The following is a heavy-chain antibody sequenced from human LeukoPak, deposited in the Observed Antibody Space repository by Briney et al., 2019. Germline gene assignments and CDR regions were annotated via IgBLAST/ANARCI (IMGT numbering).Heavy chain of an antibody. Sequence: PSQTLSLTCTVSGGSISSYYWSWIRQPPGKGLEWIGYIYDSGSTNYNPSLKSRVTISVDTSKNQFSLKLSSVTAADTAVYYCARGGSGYDSFYYYGMDVWGQGTTVTVSS. V-gene: IGHV4-59*01. J-gene: IGHJ6*02. CDR3: ARGGSGYDSFYYYGMDV. CDR1: GGSISSYY. CDR2: IYDSGST. D-gene: IGHD5-12*01.